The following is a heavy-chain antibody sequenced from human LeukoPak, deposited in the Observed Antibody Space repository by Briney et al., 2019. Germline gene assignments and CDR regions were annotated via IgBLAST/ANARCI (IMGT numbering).Heavy chain of an antibody. CDR2: ISYDGSNK. J-gene: IGHJ4*02. D-gene: IGHD5-12*01. CDR1: GFTFSSYA. CDR3: AREHSGYYFDC. V-gene: IGHV3-30*04. Sequence: GRSLRLSCAASGFTFSSYAMHWVRQAPGKGLEWVAVISYDGSNKYYADSVKGRLTISRDNSKNTLYLQMNSLRAEDTAVYYCAREHSGYYFDCWGQGTLVSVSS.